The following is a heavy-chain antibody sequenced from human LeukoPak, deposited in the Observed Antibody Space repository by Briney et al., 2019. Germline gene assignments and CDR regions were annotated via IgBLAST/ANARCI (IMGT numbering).Heavy chain of an antibody. CDR3: TRSRGHIYGYYFDY. Sequence: GGSLRLSCTASGFTFCDYAMSWVRQAPGKGVEGVGCIRSKAYGGTIEYAASVKDRFTISRDDSKSIAYLQMNSLKTEDTAVYYCTRSRGHIYGYYFDYWGEGTLVTASS. CDR2: IRSKAYGGTI. J-gene: IGHJ4*02. D-gene: IGHD5-18*01. V-gene: IGHV3-49*04. CDR1: GFTFCDYA.